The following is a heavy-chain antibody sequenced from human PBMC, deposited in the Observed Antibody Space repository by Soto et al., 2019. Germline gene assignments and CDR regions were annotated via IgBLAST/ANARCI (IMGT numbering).Heavy chain of an antibody. V-gene: IGHV3-23*01. D-gene: IGHD4-4*01. CDR1: GFTFSSYA. J-gene: IGHJ6*03. CDR2: ISGSGGST. Sequence: GGSLRLSCAASGFTFSSYAMSWVRQAPGKGLEWVSAISGSGGSTYYADSVKGRFTISRDNSKNTLYLQMNSLRAEDTAVYYCAKGDQPMYSNSYYYYYYMDVWGKGTTVTVSS. CDR3: AKGDQPMYSNSYYYYYYMDV.